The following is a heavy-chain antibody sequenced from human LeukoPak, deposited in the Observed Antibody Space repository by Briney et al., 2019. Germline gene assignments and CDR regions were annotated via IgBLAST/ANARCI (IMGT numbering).Heavy chain of an antibody. CDR3: ARGLFTYDSSVGDYFDY. Sequence: ASVKVSCKASGYTFTGYSMHGARQAPGQGLEWMGWINPNSGGTNYAQKFQGRVTMTRDTSISTAYMELSRLRSDDTAVYYCARGLFTYDSSVGDYFDYWGQGTLVTVSS. J-gene: IGHJ4*02. CDR2: INPNSGGT. V-gene: IGHV1-2*02. D-gene: IGHD3-9*01. CDR1: GYTFTGYS.